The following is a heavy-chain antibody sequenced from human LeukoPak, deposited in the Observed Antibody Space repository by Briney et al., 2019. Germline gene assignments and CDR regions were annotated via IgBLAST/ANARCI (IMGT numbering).Heavy chain of an antibody. J-gene: IGHJ4*02. CDR1: GYTFTSYY. Sequence: ASVKVSCKASGYTFTSYYMHWVRQAPGQGLEWLGIINPSGGSTNYAQKFQGRVTMTRDTSISTAYMELSRLRSDDTAVYYCAREGSNYCDYWGQGTLVTVSS. CDR3: AREGSNYCDY. V-gene: IGHV1-2*02. CDR2: INPSGGST.